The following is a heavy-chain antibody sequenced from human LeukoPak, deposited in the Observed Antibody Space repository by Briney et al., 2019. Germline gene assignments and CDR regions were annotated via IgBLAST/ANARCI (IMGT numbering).Heavy chain of an antibody. J-gene: IGHJ4*02. CDR3: ARGQGWLVDY. V-gene: IGHV3-30*03. D-gene: IGHD6-19*01. CDR2: ISYDGNNK. CDR1: GFTFSSYG. Sequence: GGSLRLSCAASGFTFSSYGMHWVRQAPGKGLEWVAVISYDGNNKYYADSVKGRFSISRDNSKNTLYLRMNSLRAEDTAVYYCARGQGWLVDYWGQGTLVTVSS.